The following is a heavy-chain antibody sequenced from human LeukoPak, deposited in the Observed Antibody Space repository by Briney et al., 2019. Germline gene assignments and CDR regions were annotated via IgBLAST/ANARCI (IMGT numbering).Heavy chain of an antibody. CDR2: IYPGDSDT. V-gene: IGHV5-51*01. J-gene: IGHJ4*02. D-gene: IGHD3-22*01. Sequence: GESLKISCKGSGYSFTSYWIGWVRQMPGKGLEWMGIIYPGDSDTRYSPSFQGQVTISADKSISTAYLQWGSLKASDTAMYYCARHSYYYDSSGYLPRPYYFDYWGQGTLVTVSS. CDR1: GYSFTSYW. CDR3: ARHSYYYDSSGYLPRPYYFDY.